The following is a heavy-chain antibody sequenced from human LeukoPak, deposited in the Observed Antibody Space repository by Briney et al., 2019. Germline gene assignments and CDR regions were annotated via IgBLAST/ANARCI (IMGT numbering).Heavy chain of an antibody. CDR2: ISISGTYI. CDR1: GFTFGSYN. V-gene: IGHV3-21*01. Sequence: PGGSLRLSCVDSGFTFGSYNMNWVRLAPGKGLEWVSSISISGTYIYYADSVKGRFTISRDNAKNSLYLQMNSLRAEDTAVYYCARERGSGSYHPFDPWGQGTLVTVSS. D-gene: IGHD3-10*01. J-gene: IGHJ5*02. CDR3: ARERGSGSYHPFDP.